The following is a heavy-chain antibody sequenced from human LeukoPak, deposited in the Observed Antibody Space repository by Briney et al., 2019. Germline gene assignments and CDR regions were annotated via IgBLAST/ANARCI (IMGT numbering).Heavy chain of an antibody. CDR1: GFTFSRNG. CDR3: AKDFPQVPQDYYDSICYFDY. J-gene: IGHJ4*02. CDR2: ISGSGGNT. Sequence: PGGSLRLSCAASGFTFSRNGMTWVRQAPGKGLEWVSAISGSGGNTYYADSVKGRFTISRDNSKNTLYLQMNSLRAEDTAVYYCAKDFPQVPQDYYDSICYFDYWGQGTLVTVSS. V-gene: IGHV3-23*01. D-gene: IGHD3-22*01.